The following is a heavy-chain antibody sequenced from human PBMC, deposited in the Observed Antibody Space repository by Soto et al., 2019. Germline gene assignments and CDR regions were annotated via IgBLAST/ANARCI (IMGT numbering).Heavy chain of an antibody. Sequence: PSETLSLTCAVSGGSISSYYWSWIRQPPGKGLEWIGYIYYSGSTNYNPSLKSRVTISVHTSKNQFSLKLTSVTAADTAVYYCARGQFEIFGVVIRFDPSGQVTLFTSP. CDR3: ARGQFEIFGVVIRFDP. CDR1: GGSISSYY. D-gene: IGHD3-3*01. J-gene: IGHJ5*02. CDR2: IYYSGST. V-gene: IGHV4-59*01.